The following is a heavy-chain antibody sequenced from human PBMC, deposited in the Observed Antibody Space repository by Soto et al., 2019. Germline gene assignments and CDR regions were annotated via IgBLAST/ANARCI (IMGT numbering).Heavy chain of an antibody. V-gene: IGHV3-23*04. CDR3: AEAGCGVGGCYPYYFDY. J-gene: IGHJ4*02. CDR2: IGSSGSST. CDR1: GFTFSDYA. D-gene: IGHD2-15*01. Sequence: EVQLVESGGGLVQPGGSLRLPCAASGFTFSDYAMSWVRQAPGKGLEWVSAIGSSGSSTWYADSVKGRFAISRDNSKDTLYLQMNSLRADDTAIYYCAEAGCGVGGCYPYYFDYWGQGALVTVSS.